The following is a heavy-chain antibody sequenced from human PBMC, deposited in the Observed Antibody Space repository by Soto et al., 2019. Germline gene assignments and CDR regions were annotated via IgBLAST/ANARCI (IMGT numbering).Heavy chain of an antibody. CDR2: ISAYNGNT. D-gene: IGHD3-16*02. V-gene: IGHV1-18*04. CDR3: ARDGESPYDYVWGSYRRFDY. Sequence: ASVKVSYKASGYTFTSYGISWVRQAPGQGLEWMGWISAYNGNTNYAQKLQGRVTMTTDTSTSTAYMELRSLRSDDTAVYYCARDGESPYDYVWGSYRRFDYWGQGTLVTVSS. CDR1: GYTFTSYG. J-gene: IGHJ4*02.